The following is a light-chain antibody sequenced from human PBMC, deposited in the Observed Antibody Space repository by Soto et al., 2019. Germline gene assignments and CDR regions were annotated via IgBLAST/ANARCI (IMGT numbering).Light chain of an antibody. V-gene: IGKV1-9*01. J-gene: IGKJ3*01. CDR3: QQLNSYPLT. CDR1: QGISSY. Sequence: IQLTQSPSSPSASVGDRVTITCRASQGISSYLAWYQQKPGKAPTLLIYSASTLQSGVPSRFSGSGSGTDFTLTISSLQPEDFATYYCQQLNSYPLTFGPGTKVDIK. CDR2: SAS.